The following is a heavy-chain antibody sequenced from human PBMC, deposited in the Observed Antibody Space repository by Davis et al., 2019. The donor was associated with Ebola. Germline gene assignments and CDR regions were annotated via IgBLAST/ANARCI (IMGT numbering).Heavy chain of an antibody. CDR3: AKFGYGDFDY. CDR2: IYSGGST. CDR1: GFTVSSNY. J-gene: IGHJ4*02. D-gene: IGHD4-17*01. Sequence: GESLRISCAASGFTVSSNYMSWVRQAPGKGLEWVSVIYSGGSTYYADSVKGRFTISRDNSKNTLYLQMNSLRAEDTAVYYCAKFGYGDFDYWGQGTLVTVSS. V-gene: IGHV3-53*01.